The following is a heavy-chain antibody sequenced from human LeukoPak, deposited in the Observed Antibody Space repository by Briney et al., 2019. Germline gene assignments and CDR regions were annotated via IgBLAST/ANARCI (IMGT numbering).Heavy chain of an antibody. CDR1: GVSISSGDYY. J-gene: IGHJ5*02. D-gene: IGHD3-22*01. CDR2: TYYSGST. Sequence: SETLSLTCTVSGVSISSGDYYWSWIRQPPGKGLEWIGYTYYSGSTYYNPSLKSRVTISVDTSKNQFSLKLSSVTAADTAVYYCARPYYYDSRIDPWGQGTRVTVSS. V-gene: IGHV4-30-4*01. CDR3: ARPYYYDSRIDP.